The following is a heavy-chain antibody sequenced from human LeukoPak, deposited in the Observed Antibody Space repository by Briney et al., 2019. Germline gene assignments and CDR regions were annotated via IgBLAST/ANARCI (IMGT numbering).Heavy chain of an antibody. V-gene: IGHV1-18*04. CDR1: GYTFTGYY. CDR2: ISAYNGNT. Sequence: ASVKVSCKASGYTFTGYYMHWVRQAPGQGLEWMGWISAYNGNTNYAQKLQGRVTMTTDTSTSTAYMELRSLRSDDTAVYYCARALYYGSGSPYNYFDYWGQGTLVTVSS. D-gene: IGHD3-10*01. CDR3: ARALYYGSGSPYNYFDY. J-gene: IGHJ4*02.